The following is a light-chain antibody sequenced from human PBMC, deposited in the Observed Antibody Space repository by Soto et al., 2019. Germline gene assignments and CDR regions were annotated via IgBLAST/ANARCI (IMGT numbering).Light chain of an antibody. CDR2: EVS. Sequence: QSALTQPASVSGSRGQSITISCIGTSSDVGGYNYVSWYQQHPGKVPKLMVYEVSNRPAGVSYRFSGSKSGNTASLRISGLQPEDEADYYCSSYTSTNTPVVFGTGTKVTVL. CDR3: SSYTSTNTPVV. CDR1: SSDVGGYNY. V-gene: IGLV2-14*01. J-gene: IGLJ1*01.